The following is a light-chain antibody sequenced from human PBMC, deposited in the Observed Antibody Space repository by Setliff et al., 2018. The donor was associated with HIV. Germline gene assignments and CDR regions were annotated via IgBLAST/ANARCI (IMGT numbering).Light chain of an antibody. J-gene: IGLJ1*01. CDR3: QVWDSSSDHPLV. Sequence: SYELTQPPSVSVAPGKTARITCGGNNIGRKSVHWYQQKPGQAPVLVIYYDSDRPSGIPERFSGSNSGNTATLTISRVEAGDEADYYCQVWDSSSDHPLVFGTGTKV. CDR1: NIGRKS. V-gene: IGLV3-21*04. CDR2: YDS.